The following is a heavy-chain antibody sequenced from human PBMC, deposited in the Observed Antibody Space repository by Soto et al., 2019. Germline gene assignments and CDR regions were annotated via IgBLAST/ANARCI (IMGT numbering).Heavy chain of an antibody. V-gene: IGHV4-39*01. J-gene: IGHJ6*02. D-gene: IGHD6-19*01. CDR2: IYYSGST. CDR3: ARHGTIAVAGTGYYYYYGMDV. CDR1: GVSITSSSYY. Sequence: SETLSLTCTVSGVSITSSSYYLGWIRQPPGKGLEWIGSIYYSGSTYNNPSLKSRVTISVDTSKNQFSLKLSSVTAADTAVYYCARHGTIAVAGTGYYYYYGMDVWGQGTTVT.